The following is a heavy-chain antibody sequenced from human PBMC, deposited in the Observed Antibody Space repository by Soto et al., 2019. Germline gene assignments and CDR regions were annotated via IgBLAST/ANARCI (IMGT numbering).Heavy chain of an antibody. D-gene: IGHD2-21*01. CDR2: IYYSGTT. CDR3: AASCVGCGGFNYYGMDV. J-gene: IGHJ6*02. Sequence: SETLSLTSTVSGGTIISGGYYWNWIRQHPGKGLEWIGYIYYSGTTYYNPSLKSRVTISVDTSKNQFSLKLSSVTVADTAVYYCAASCVGCGGFNYYGMDVWGQGTTVTVSS. V-gene: IGHV4-31*03. CDR1: GGTIISGGYY.